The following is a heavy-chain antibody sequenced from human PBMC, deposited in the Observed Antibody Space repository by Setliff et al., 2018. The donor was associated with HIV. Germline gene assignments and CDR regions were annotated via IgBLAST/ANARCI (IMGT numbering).Heavy chain of an antibody. D-gene: IGHD6-6*01. CDR1: GFTFSSYA. CDR3: ATRQAPRSCYMDV. Sequence: GSLRLSCAASGFTFSSYAMSWVRQAPGKGLEWVSAISGSGGSTYYADSVKGRFTISRDNSKNTLYLQMNSLRAEDTAVYYYATRQAPRSCYMDVWGKGTTVTVSS. J-gene: IGHJ6*03. V-gene: IGHV3-23*01. CDR2: ISGSGGST.